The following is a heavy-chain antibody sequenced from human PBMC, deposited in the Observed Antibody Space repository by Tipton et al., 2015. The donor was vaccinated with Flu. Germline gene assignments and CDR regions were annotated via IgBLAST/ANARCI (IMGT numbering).Heavy chain of an antibody. Sequence: SLRLSCAASGFTFSNYAMAWVRQAPGKGLEWVSSVSNSGGYTYYADSVKGRFTISRDNSKNTLYLQMNRLRTEDTAKYYCTRALLWFGEPLWRSYGMDVWGQGTTVTVSS. CDR3: TRALLWFGEPLWRSYGMDV. D-gene: IGHD3-10*01. CDR1: GFTFSNYA. CDR2: VSNSGGYT. V-gene: IGHV3-23*01. J-gene: IGHJ6*02.